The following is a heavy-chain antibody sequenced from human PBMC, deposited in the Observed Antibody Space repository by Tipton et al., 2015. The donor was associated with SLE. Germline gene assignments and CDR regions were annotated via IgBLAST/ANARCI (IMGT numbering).Heavy chain of an antibody. J-gene: IGHJ4*02. V-gene: IGHV4-38-2*02. D-gene: IGHD6-13*01. CDR3: ARDGGSSWYQVGFDY. CDR2: INHSGTT. Sequence: TLSLTCTVSGGSISSHYWSWFRQPPGKGLEWIGSINHSGTTYYNPSLKSRVTISIDTSINQFSLKVSSVTAADTAVYYCARDGGSSWYQVGFDYWGQGTLVTVAS. CDR1: GGSISSHY.